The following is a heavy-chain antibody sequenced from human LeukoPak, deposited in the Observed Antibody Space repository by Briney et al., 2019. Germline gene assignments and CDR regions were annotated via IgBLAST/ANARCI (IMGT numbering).Heavy chain of an antibody. V-gene: IGHV1-18*01. CDR1: GYTFTSYG. CDR3: ARGPTLLWFGEELNYFDY. CDR2: INAYNGNT. J-gene: IGHJ4*02. Sequence: ASVKVSYKASGYTFTSYGIIWVPQAPGQGLEGMGWINAYNGNTNYAHKLQGRVTMTTDTSTSTAYMELRSLRSDDTAVYYCARGPTLLWFGEELNYFDYWGQGTLVTVSS. D-gene: IGHD3-10*01.